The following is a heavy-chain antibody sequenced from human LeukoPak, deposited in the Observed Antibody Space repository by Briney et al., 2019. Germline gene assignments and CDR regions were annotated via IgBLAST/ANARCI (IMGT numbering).Heavy chain of an antibody. CDR2: IYYSGST. Sequence: NPSETLSLTCTVSGGSISSSSYYRGWIRQPPGKGLEWIGSIYYSGSTYYNPSLKSRVTISVDTSKNQFSLKLTSVTAADTAVYYCARQTTTMVRGVIWFDPWGQGTLVTVSS. V-gene: IGHV4-39*01. D-gene: IGHD3-10*01. J-gene: IGHJ5*02. CDR1: GGSISSSSYY. CDR3: ARQTTTMVRGVIWFDP.